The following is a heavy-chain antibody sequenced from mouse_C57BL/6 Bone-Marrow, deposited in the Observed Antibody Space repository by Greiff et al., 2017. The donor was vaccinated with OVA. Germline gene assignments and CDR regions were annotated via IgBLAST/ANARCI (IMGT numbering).Heavy chain of an antibody. Sequence: EVKLVESEGGLVQPGSSMKLSCTASGFTFSDYYMAWVRQVPEKGLEWVANINYDGSSTYYLDPLKSSSIISRDKAKNTLYLQMSSLKSDGTASCECARDEGPDCCQLAYWGQGTLVTVSA. D-gene: IGHD2-4*01. CDR1: GFTFSDYY. V-gene: IGHV5-16*01. CDR3: ARDEGPDCCQLAY. J-gene: IGHJ3*01. CDR2: INYDGSST.